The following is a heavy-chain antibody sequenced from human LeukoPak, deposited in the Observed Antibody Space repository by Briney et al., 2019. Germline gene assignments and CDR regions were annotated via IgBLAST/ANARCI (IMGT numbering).Heavy chain of an antibody. D-gene: IGHD1-26*01. CDR3: ARDWGEWELLDYYYYMDV. CDR2: INPNSGGT. V-gene: IGHV1-2*02. J-gene: IGHJ6*03. Sequence: ASVKVSCKASGYTFTGYYMHWVRQAPGQGLEWMGWINPNSGGTNYAQKFQGRVTMTRDTSISTAYMELSRLRSDDTAVYYCARDWGEWELLDYYYYMDVWGKGTTVTVSS. CDR1: GYTFTGYY.